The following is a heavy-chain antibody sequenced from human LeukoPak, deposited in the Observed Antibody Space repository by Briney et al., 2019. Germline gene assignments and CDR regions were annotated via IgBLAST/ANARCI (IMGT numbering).Heavy chain of an antibody. J-gene: IGHJ4*02. Sequence: GGSLRLSCAASGFTFSSYSMNWVRQAPGKGLEWVSSISSSSSYIYYADSVKGRFTISRDNAKNSLYLQMNSLRAEDTAVYYCARDCPYYDSSGYYGCVWGQGTLVTVSS. CDR3: ARDCPYYDSSGYYGCV. V-gene: IGHV3-21*01. CDR2: ISSSSSYI. CDR1: GFTFSSYS. D-gene: IGHD3-22*01.